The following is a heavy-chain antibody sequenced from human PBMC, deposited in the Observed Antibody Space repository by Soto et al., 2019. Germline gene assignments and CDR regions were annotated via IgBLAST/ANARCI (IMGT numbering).Heavy chain of an antibody. CDR1: GYTFTSYG. Sequence: QVQLVQSGAEVKKPGASVKVSCKASGYTFTSYGISWVRQAPGQGLEWMGWISAYNGNTNYAQKLQGRVTMTTDTSTSTAYMELRSLRSDDTAVYYCARESYYSGGSCYSSPVYYYYGMDVWGQGTTVTVSS. J-gene: IGHJ6*02. V-gene: IGHV1-18*01. CDR3: ARESYYSGGSCYSSPVYYYYGMDV. CDR2: ISAYNGNT. D-gene: IGHD2-15*01.